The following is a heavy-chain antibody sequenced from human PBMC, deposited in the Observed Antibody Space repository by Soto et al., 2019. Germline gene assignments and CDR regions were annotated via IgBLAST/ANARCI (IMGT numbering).Heavy chain of an antibody. CDR1: CGSISSGGYY. J-gene: IGHJ4*02. V-gene: IGHV4-31*03. CDR3: ARAGTAMLTYFDY. CDR2: IYYSGST. D-gene: IGHD5-18*01. Sequence: SETLPLTCTVSCGSISSGGYYWSWIRQHPGKGLEWIGYIYYSGSTYYNPSLKSRVTISVDTSKNQFSLKLSSVTAADTAVYYCARAGTAMLTYFDYWGQGALVTVSS.